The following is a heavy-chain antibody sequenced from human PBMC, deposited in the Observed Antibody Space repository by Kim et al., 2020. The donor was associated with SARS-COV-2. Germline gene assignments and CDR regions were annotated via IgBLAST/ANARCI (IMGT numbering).Heavy chain of an antibody. J-gene: IGHJ4*02. D-gene: IGHD6-13*01. Sequence: SETLSLTCTVSGGSISSSSYYWGWIRQPPGKGLEWIGSIYYSGSTYYNPSLKSRVTISVDTSKNQFSLKLSSVTAADTAVYYCARHVPAKIGRYSSSWYYFDYWGQGTLVTVSS. CDR2: IYYSGST. CDR3: ARHVPAKIGRYSSSWYYFDY. V-gene: IGHV4-39*01. CDR1: GGSISSSSYY.